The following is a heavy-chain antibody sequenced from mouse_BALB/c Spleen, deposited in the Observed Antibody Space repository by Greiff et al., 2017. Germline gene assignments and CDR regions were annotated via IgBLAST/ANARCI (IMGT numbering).Heavy chain of an antibody. CDR3: ASCGNYVGAMDY. Sequence: QVQLKQSGAELMKPGASVKISCTATGYTFSSYWIEWVKQRPGHGLEWIGEILPGSGSTNYNEKFKGKATFTADTSSNTAYMQLSSLTSEDSAVYYCASCGNYVGAMDYWGQGTSVTVSA. V-gene: IGHV1-9*01. J-gene: IGHJ4*01. CDR2: ILPGSGST. D-gene: IGHD2-1*01. CDR1: GYTFSSYW.